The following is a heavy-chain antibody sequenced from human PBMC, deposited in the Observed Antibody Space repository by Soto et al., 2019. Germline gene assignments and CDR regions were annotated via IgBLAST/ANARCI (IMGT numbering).Heavy chain of an antibody. J-gene: IGHJ6*02. Sequence: QVQLVESGGGVVQPGRSLRLSCAASGFTFSSYGMHWVRQAPGKGLEWVAVISYDGSNEYYADSVKGRFTISRDNSKKXLYLKMKSLRAEDTGVYYCAKGSTMWTGYYYGMDVWGQGTTVTVSS. V-gene: IGHV3-30*18. CDR2: ISYDGSNE. CDR1: GFTFSSYG. CDR3: AKGSTMWTGYYYGMDV. D-gene: IGHD3-10*02.